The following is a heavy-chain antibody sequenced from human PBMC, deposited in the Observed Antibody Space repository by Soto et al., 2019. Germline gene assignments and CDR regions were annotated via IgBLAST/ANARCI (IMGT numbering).Heavy chain of an antibody. CDR1: GFTFSSYA. J-gene: IGHJ6*02. CDR2: ISGGGGST. Sequence: GGSLRLSCAASGFTFSSYAMSWVRQAPGKGLEWVSAISGGGGSTYYADSVKGRFTISRDNSKNTLSLQMNSLRADDTAVYYCAKGAASGYDSTYYYYGMDVWGQGTTVTVSS. D-gene: IGHD5-12*01. V-gene: IGHV3-23*01. CDR3: AKGAASGYDSTYYYYGMDV.